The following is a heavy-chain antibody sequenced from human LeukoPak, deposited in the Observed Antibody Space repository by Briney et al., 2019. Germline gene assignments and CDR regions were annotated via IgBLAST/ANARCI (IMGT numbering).Heavy chain of an antibody. D-gene: IGHD7-27*01. V-gene: IGHV3-9*01. J-gene: IGHJ6*02. CDR3: AKELTGTYYYYGMDV. CDR2: ISWNSGSI. Sequence: QPGGSLRLSCAASGFTFDDYAMHWVRQAPGKGLEWVSGISWNSGSIGYADSVKGRFTISRDNAKNSLYQQMNSLRAEDTALYYCAKELTGTYYYYGMDVWGQGTTVTVSS. CDR1: GFTFDDYA.